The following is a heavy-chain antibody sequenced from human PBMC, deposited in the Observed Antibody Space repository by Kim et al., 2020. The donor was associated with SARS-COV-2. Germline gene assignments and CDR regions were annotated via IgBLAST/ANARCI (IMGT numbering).Heavy chain of an antibody. CDR2: RGGT. J-gene: IGHJ4*02. V-gene: IGHV1-2*02. D-gene: IGHD1-26*01. CDR3: ARDTGSFDF. Sequence: RGGTQYAQTFQGRVTRPRDTSITTAYMELTRLTSDDTAVYYCARDTGSFDFWGQGTLVTVSS.